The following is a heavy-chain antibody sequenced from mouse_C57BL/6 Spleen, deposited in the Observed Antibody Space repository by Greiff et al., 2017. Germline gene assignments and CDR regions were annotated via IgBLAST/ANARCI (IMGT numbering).Heavy chain of an antibody. CDR2: ILPGSGST. V-gene: IGHV1-9*01. CDR1: GYTFTGYW. CDR3: AGGGFAY. J-gene: IGHJ3*01. Sequence: QVQLQQSGAELMKPGASVKLSCKATGYTFTGYWIEWVKQRPGHGLEWIGEILPGSGSTNYNEKFKSKATLTVDKSSSTAYMQLSSLTSEDSAVXYCAGGGFAYWGQGTLVTVSA.